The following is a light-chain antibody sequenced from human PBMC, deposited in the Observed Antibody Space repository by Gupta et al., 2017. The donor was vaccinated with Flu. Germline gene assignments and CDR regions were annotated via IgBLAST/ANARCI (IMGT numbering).Light chain of an antibody. J-gene: IGLJ2*01. V-gene: IGLV3-21*02. CDR3: QAWDSTSDHFV. CDR2: DDN. CDR1: NVGNKN. Sequence: YVLSQPSSVSVAPGQTATLTCGGKNVGNKNVHWYQQKAGQTPVLVVYDDNHRPSGIPERFSGSNSGDTATLTIRRVDVEDEADYYCQAWDSTSDHFVFGGGTKVTVL.